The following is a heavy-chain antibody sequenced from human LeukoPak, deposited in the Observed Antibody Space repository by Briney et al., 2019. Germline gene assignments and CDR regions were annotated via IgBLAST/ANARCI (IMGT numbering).Heavy chain of an antibody. D-gene: IGHD3-22*01. Sequence: SETLSLTCTVSGGSIRSYYWSWIRQPPGKGLEWIGYIYYIGGTNYNASLKSRVTISLDASKNQFSLKLNSVTAADTAVYYCARRYDTSGRLDYWGQGTLVTVSS. CDR2: IYYIGGT. CDR1: GGSIRSYY. J-gene: IGHJ4*02. CDR3: ARRYDTSGRLDY. V-gene: IGHV4-59*08.